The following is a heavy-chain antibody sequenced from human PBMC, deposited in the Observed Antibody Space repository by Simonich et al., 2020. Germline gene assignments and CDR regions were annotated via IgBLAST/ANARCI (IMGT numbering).Heavy chain of an antibody. CDR3: ARLPDY. J-gene: IGHJ4*02. Sequence: QVQLQESGPGLVKPSKTLSLTCTVSGGSISSYYWSWIRQPPGKGLEWIGYIYYSGSTNYTPSLKSRVTISVDTSKNQFSLKLSSVTAADTAVYYCARLPDYWGQGTLVTVSS. CDR2: IYYSGST. CDR1: GGSISSYY. V-gene: IGHV4-59*08.